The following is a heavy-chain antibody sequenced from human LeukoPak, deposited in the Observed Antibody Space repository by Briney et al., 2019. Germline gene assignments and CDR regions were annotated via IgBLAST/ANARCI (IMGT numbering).Heavy chain of an antibody. CDR1: GGSISSYY. CDR2: INHSGST. V-gene: IGHV4-34*01. J-gene: IGHJ4*02. D-gene: IGHD3-22*01. CDR3: ARVHYDSSGYYESYFDY. Sequence: SETLSLTCTVSGGSISSYYWSWIRQPPGKGLEWIGEINHSGSTNYNPSLKSRVTISVDRSKNQFSLKLSSVTASDTAVYYCARVHYDSSGYYESYFDYWGQGTLVTVSS.